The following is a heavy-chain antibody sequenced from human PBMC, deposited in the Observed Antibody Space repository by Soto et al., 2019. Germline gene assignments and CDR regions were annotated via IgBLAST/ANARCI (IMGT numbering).Heavy chain of an antibody. D-gene: IGHD3-10*01. J-gene: IGHJ4*02. CDR1: GGTFSSYT. CDR2: IIPILGIA. CDR3: ARAPDYYGSVYYFDY. V-gene: IGHV1-69*02. Sequence: QVQLVQSGAEVKKPGSSVKVSCKASGGTFSSYTISWVRQAPGQRLEWMGRIIPILGIANYAQKFQGRVTITADKSTSTAYMELSSLRSEDTAVYYCARAPDYYGSVYYFDYWGQGTLVTVSS.